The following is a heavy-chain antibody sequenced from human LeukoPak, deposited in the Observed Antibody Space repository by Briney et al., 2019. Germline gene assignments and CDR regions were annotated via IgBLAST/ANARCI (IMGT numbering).Heavy chain of an antibody. D-gene: IGHD5-12*01. CDR2: IYYSGST. V-gene: IGHV4-39*07. CDR1: GGSISSSSYY. Sequence: SETLSLTCTVSGGSISSSSYYWGWIRQPPGKGLEWIGSIYYSGSTNYNPSLKSRVTMSVDKSKNQFSLKLSSVTAADTAFYFCARAGGRDFHFDSWGQGTLVAVSS. J-gene: IGHJ4*02. CDR3: ARAGGRDFHFDS.